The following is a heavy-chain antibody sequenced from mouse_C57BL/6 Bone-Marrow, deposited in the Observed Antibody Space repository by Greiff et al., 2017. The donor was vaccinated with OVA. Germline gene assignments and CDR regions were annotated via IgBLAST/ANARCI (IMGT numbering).Heavy chain of an antibody. Sequence: VQLQQPGAELVKPGASVKLSCKASGYTFTSYWMHWVKQRPGQGLEWIGMIHPNSGSTNYNEKFKSKATLTVDKSSSTANMQLSSLTSEDSAVYYCARDDYDEGMDYWGQGTSVTVSS. D-gene: IGHD2-4*01. CDR1: GYTFTSYW. CDR3: ARDDYDEGMDY. J-gene: IGHJ4*01. CDR2: IHPNSGST. V-gene: IGHV1-64*01.